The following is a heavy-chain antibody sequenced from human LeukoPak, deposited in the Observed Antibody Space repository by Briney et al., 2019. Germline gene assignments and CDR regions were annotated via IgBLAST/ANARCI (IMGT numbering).Heavy chain of an antibody. CDR3: ARGRYCSSTSRYEEGWFDP. Sequence: ASVKVSCKASGYTFTSYAMHWVRQAPGQRLEWMGWINAGNGNTKYSQKFQGRVTITRDTSASTAYMELSSLRSEDTAVYYCARGRYCSSTSRYEEGWFDPWGQGTLVTVSS. V-gene: IGHV1-3*01. D-gene: IGHD2-2*01. J-gene: IGHJ5*02. CDR1: GYTFTSYA. CDR2: INAGNGNT.